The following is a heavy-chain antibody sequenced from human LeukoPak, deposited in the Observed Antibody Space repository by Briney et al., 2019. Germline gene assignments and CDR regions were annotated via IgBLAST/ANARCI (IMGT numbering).Heavy chain of an antibody. D-gene: IGHD2-2*01. V-gene: IGHV1-18*01. CDR3: ARDLGVGYCSSTSCPNWFDP. CDR2: ISAYNGNT. CDR1: GGTFSSYA. J-gene: IGHJ5*02. Sequence: ASVKVSCKASGGTFSSYAISWVRQAPGQGLEWMGWISAYNGNTNYAQKLQGRVTMTTDTSTSTAYMELRSLRSDDTAVYYCARDLGVGYCSSTSCPNWFDPWGQGTLVTVSS.